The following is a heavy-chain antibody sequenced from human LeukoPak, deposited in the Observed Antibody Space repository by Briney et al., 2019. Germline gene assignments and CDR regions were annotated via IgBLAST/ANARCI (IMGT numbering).Heavy chain of an antibody. V-gene: IGHV4-4*07. CDR1: GGSISSYY. D-gene: IGHD3-3*01. Sequence: SETLSLTCTVSGGSISSYYWSWIRQPAGKGLEWIGRIYTSGSTNYNPSLKSRVTMSVDTSKNQFSLKLSSVTAADTAVYYCARVGTIFGVVIPKGDYYYYMDVWGKGTTVTVSS. CDR3: ARVGTIFGVVIPKGDYYYYMDV. J-gene: IGHJ6*03. CDR2: IYTSGST.